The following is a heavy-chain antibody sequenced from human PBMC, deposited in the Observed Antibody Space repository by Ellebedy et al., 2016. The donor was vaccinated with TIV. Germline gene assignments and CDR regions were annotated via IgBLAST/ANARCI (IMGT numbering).Heavy chain of an antibody. CDR2: FIPIFGTA. D-gene: IGHD4-17*01. Sequence: ASVKVSCKASGYTFTSYGIRWVRQVPGQVLEWMGGFIPIFGTANYAQKFQVRVTITSDESTSTAYMELTSLRSDDTAVYYCASPLYGNYYYGMDVWGQGTTVTVSS. J-gene: IGHJ6*02. V-gene: IGHV1-69*13. CDR1: GYTFTSYG. CDR3: ASPLYGNYYYGMDV.